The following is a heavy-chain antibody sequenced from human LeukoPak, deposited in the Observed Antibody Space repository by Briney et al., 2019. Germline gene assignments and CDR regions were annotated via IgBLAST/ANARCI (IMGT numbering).Heavy chain of an antibody. CDR3: ASYKGSWYWFDP. CDR2: IIPTFGTA. J-gene: IGHJ5*02. Sequence: ASVKVSCKASGGTFSSYAISWVRQAPGQGLEWMGGIIPTFGTANYAQKFQGRVTITTDESTSTAYMELSSLRSEDTAVYYCASYKGSWYWFDPWGQGTLVTVSS. D-gene: IGHD6-13*01. V-gene: IGHV1-69*05. CDR1: GGTFSSYA.